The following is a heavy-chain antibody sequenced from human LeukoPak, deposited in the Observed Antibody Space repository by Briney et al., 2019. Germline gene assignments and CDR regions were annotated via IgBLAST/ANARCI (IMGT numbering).Heavy chain of an antibody. D-gene: IGHD3-16*01. CDR3: ARDRVLHYFDY. J-gene: IGHJ4*02. V-gene: IGHV3-33*08. CDR1: GFSFSNYG. CDR2: IWYDGSDK. Sequence: PGGSLRLSCVASGFSFSNYGMHWVRQAPGKGLEWVAVIWYDGSDKYYADSVKGRFTISRDNSKNTLYLQMTSLRADDTAVYYCARDRVLHYFDYWGQGALVTVSS.